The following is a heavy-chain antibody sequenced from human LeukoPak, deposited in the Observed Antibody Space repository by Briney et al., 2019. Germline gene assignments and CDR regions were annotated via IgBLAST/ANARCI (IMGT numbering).Heavy chain of an antibody. V-gene: IGHV3-74*01. D-gene: IGHD2-15*01. Sequence: GGSLRLSCAASGFTFSTYWIHWVRHAPGKGLVWVSRINSDGSSTNYADSVKGRFTISRDNAKNALYLQMNSLRAEDTAVYYCARGSSGGINYYYGMDVWGQGTTVTVSS. CDR1: GFTFSTYW. CDR2: INSDGSST. CDR3: ARGSSGGINYYYGMDV. J-gene: IGHJ6*02.